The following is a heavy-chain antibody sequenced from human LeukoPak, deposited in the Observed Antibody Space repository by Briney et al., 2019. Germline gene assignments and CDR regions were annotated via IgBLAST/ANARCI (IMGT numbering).Heavy chain of an antibody. CDR1: GGSISSSSYY. V-gene: IGHV4-39*01. D-gene: IGHD4-17*01. Sequence: PSETLSLTCTVSGGSISSSSYYWGWIRQPPGKGLEWIGSIYYSGSTYYNPSLKSRVTISVDTSKNQFSLKLSSVTAADTAVYYCARGLHDYGRDWGQGTLVTVSS. J-gene: IGHJ1*01. CDR3: ARGLHDYGRD. CDR2: IYYSGST.